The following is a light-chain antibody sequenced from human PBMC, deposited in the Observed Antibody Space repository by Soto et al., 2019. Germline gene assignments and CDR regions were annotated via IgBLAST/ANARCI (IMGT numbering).Light chain of an antibody. CDR2: TAS. V-gene: IGKV1-39*01. J-gene: IGKJ3*01. Sequence: DIQMTQSPSSLSASVGDRVTIACRASQNISVFLNWYQHKAGKAPKLLIYTASSLESGVPSRISGGGSGTEFTLTISSLQPDDFATYYCQHTYSTLVTFGPGTKVDIK. CDR3: QHTYSTLVT. CDR1: QNISVF.